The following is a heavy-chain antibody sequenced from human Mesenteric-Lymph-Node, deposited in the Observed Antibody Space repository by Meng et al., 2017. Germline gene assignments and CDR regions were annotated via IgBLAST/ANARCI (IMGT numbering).Heavy chain of an antibody. D-gene: IGHD5-18*01. Sequence: GESLKISCAASGFTFDDYAMHWVRQAPGKGLEWVAVIWYDGSNKYYADSVKGRFTISRDNSKNTLYLQMNSLRAEDTAVYYCARGTGYSYGLGSDAFDIWGQGTMVTVSS. V-gene: IGHV3-33*08. CDR1: GFTFDDYA. J-gene: IGHJ3*02. CDR2: IWYDGSNK. CDR3: ARGTGYSYGLGSDAFDI.